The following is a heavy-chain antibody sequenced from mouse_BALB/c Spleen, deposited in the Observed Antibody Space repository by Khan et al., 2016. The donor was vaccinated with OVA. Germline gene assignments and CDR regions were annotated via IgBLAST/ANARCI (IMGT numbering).Heavy chain of an antibody. CDR1: GYSITTDYA. CDR2: ISYNGNT. J-gene: IGHJ2*01. D-gene: IGHD1-1*01. CDR3: ARVYGGDFDY. Sequence: EVQLVESGPGLVKPSQSLSLTCTVTGYSITTDYAWNWNRQFPGNKLEWMGFISYNGNTKYNPSLKSRISITRDTSKNQFFLQLKSVTTEDTARYYCARVYGGDFDYWGQGTTLTVSS. V-gene: IGHV3-2*02.